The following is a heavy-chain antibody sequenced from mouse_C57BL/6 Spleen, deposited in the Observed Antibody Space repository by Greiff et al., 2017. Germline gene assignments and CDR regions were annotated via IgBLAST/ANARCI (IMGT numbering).Heavy chain of an antibody. J-gene: IGHJ3*01. V-gene: IGHV6-3*01. Sequence: EVKLEESGGGLVQPGGSMKLSCVASGFTFSNYWMNWVRQSPEKGLEWVAQIRLKSDNYATHYAESVKGRFTISRDDSKSSVYLQMNNLRAEDTGIYYCADYGSSVFAYWGQGTLVTVSA. CDR3: ADYGSSVFAY. D-gene: IGHD1-1*01. CDR2: IRLKSDNYAT. CDR1: GFTFSNYW.